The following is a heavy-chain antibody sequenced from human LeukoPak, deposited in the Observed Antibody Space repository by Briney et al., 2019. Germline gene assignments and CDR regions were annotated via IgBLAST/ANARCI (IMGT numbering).Heavy chain of an antibody. Sequence: PSETLSLTCTVSGGSISSYYWSWIRQPPGKGLEWIGYIYYSGSTNYNPSLKSRVTISVDTSKNQFSLKLSSVTAADTAVYYCARDLPYYYDSSGYPDYWGQGTLVTVSS. CDR3: ARDLPYYYDSSGYPDY. V-gene: IGHV4-59*12. CDR2: IYYSGST. CDR1: GGSISSYY. J-gene: IGHJ4*02. D-gene: IGHD3-22*01.